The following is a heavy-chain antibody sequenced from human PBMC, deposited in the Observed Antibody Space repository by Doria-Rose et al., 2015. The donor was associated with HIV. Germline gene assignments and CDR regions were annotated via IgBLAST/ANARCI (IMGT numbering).Heavy chain of an antibody. V-gene: IGHV2-26*01. CDR1: GVSLSSPGMG. CDR3: ARIKSSRWYHKYYFDF. Sequence: QITLKESGPVLVKPTETLTLTCTVSGVSLSSPGMGVNWIRQPPGKALAWLANIFSDDERFYKTSLKSRLTISRGTSKSQVVLTMTDMDPVDTATYYCARIKSSRWYHKYYFDFWGQGTLVIVSA. J-gene: IGHJ4*02. D-gene: IGHD6-13*01. CDR2: IFSDDER.